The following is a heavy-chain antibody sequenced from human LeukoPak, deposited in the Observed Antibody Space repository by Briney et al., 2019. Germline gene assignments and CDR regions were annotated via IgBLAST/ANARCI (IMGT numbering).Heavy chain of an antibody. CDR2: ISTSGTI. Sequence: GGSLRLSCAASGFTFSSYSMNWVRQAPGKGLEWVSYISTSGTIYYADSVKGRFTISRDNAKNSLYLQMNSLRAEDTAVYYCARGVSPGGYYYYGMDVWGQGTTVTVSS. CDR3: ARGVSPGGYYYYGMDV. CDR1: GFTFSSYS. J-gene: IGHJ6*02. V-gene: IGHV3-48*04. D-gene: IGHD1-14*01.